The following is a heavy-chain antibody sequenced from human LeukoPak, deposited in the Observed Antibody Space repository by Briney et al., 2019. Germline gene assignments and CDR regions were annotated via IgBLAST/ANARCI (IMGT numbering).Heavy chain of an antibody. D-gene: IGHD5-18*01. Sequence: ASVKVSCKASGYTFTSYYMHWVRQAPGQGLEWMGIINPSGGSTSYAQKFQGRVTMTRDMSTSTVYMELSSLRSEDTAVYYCARDQGHGYSYGYAHYWGRGTLVTVSS. CDR3: ARDQGHGYSYGYAHY. CDR1: GYTFTSYY. J-gene: IGHJ4*02. V-gene: IGHV1-46*01. CDR2: INPSGGST.